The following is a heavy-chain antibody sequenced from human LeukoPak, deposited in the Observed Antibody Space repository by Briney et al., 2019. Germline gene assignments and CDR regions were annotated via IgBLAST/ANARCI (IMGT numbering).Heavy chain of an antibody. Sequence: GGSLRLSCAASGFTVSSNYMSWVRQAPGKGLEWVSVIYSGGSTYYADSVKGRFTISRDNSKNTLYLQMNSLRAEDTAVYYCARVRRGSSWSYYYYYMDVWGKGTTVTISS. CDR3: ARVRRGSSWSYYYYYMDV. CDR2: IYSGGST. V-gene: IGHV3-66*01. J-gene: IGHJ6*03. D-gene: IGHD6-13*01. CDR1: GFTVSSNY.